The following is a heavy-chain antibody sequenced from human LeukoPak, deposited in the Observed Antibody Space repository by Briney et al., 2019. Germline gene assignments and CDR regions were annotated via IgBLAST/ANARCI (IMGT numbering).Heavy chain of an antibody. D-gene: IGHD6-19*01. V-gene: IGHV4-34*01. Sequence: SETLSLTCAVYGGSFSDYYWSWIRQPPGKGLEWIGEINHSGTTNYNPSPKSRVTMSVDTSNNQFSLKLSSVTAADTAVFYCATAAWVAGPWLDPWGQGTLVTVSS. CDR2: INHSGTT. CDR1: GGSFSDYY. CDR3: ATAAWVAGPWLDP. J-gene: IGHJ5*02.